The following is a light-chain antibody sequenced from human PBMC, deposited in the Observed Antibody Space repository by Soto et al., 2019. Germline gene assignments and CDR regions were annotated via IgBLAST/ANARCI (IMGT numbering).Light chain of an antibody. Sequence: QSALTQPASVSGSPGQSITISCTGTSSDVGGYNYVSWYQQHPGKAPKLMIYDVSNRPSGVSNRFSGSKSGNTAALTISGRQAEDEADYSCSSYTSSSTLVVFGTGTKLTVL. CDR3: SSYTSSSTLVV. V-gene: IGLV2-14*01. J-gene: IGLJ1*01. CDR1: SSDVGGYNY. CDR2: DVS.